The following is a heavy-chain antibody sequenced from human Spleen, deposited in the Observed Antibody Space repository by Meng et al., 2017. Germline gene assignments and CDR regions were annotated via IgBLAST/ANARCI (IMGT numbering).Heavy chain of an antibody. V-gene: IGHV3-23*01. Sequence: GGSLRLSCAASGFTFSSYAMSWVRQAPGKGLEWVSAISGSGGSTYYADSVKGRFTISRDSAKNSLYLQMNSLRAEDTALYYCAKDYVGAFSLGPLDYWGQGTLVTVSS. J-gene: IGHJ4*02. D-gene: IGHD1-26*01. CDR1: GFTFSSYA. CDR3: AKDYVGAFSLGPLDY. CDR2: ISGSGGST.